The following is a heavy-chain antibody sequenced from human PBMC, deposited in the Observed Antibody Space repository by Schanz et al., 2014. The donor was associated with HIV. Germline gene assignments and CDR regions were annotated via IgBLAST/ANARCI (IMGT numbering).Heavy chain of an antibody. CDR1: GGTFSSYA. CDR3: ARVEPAAVPDTFFYYGMDV. Sequence: QVQLVQSGAEVKKPGSSVKVSCKASGGTFSSYAFSWVRQAPGQGLEWMGGIIPIFGTANSAQRFQGRVTMTTDTSISTVYMELSRLRSDDTAMYYCARVEPAAVPDTFFYYGMDVWGQGTTVTVSS. CDR2: IIPIFGTA. V-gene: IGHV1-69*06. D-gene: IGHD2-2*02. J-gene: IGHJ6*02.